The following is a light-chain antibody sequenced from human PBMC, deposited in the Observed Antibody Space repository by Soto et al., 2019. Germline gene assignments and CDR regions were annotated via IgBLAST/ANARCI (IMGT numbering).Light chain of an antibody. CDR2: GAS. CDR3: QQYGRSLPIT. V-gene: IGKV3-20*01. Sequence: EIVLTQSPGTLSLSPGERATLSCRASQSVSSSYLAWYQQEPGQAPRLLIFGASSRATGIPGRFSGSGSGTDFTLTISRVEPEDFAVYYCQQYGRSLPITFGQGTRLEIK. J-gene: IGKJ5*01. CDR1: QSVSSSY.